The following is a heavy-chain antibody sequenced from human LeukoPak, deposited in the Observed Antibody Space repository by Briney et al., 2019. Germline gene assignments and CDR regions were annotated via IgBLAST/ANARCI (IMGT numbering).Heavy chain of an antibody. Sequence: PSGTLSLTCAVYGGSFSGCYWSWIRQPPGKGLEWIGEINHSGSTNYNPSLKSRVTISVDTSKNQFSLKLSSVTAADTAVYYCARGLRYSSGWYGYWGQGTLVTVSS. D-gene: IGHD6-19*01. CDR1: GGSFSGCY. CDR3: ARGLRYSSGWYGY. J-gene: IGHJ4*02. V-gene: IGHV4-34*01. CDR2: INHSGST.